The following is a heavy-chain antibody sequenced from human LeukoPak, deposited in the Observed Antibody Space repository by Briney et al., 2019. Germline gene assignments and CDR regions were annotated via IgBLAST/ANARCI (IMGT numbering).Heavy chain of an antibody. CDR1: GFTFSSYA. CDR2: ITDSGGIT. J-gene: IGHJ5*02. D-gene: IGHD6-13*01. Sequence: GGSLRLSCAPSGFTFSSYAMSWVRQAPGKGLEWVSGITDSGGITNYADSVKGRFTMSRDNAKNMLYLQMSSLRVEDTAAYYCAKGVGSSWRAPLDPWGQGTLVTVSS. V-gene: IGHV3-23*01. CDR3: AKGVGSSWRAPLDP.